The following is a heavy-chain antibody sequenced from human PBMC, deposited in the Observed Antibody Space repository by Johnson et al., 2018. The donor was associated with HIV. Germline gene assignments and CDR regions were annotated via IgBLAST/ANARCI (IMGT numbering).Heavy chain of an antibody. CDR1: QFSFSRYY. CDR2: IKQDGSEK. Sequence: VQLVESGGGLAKPAWSPRLSCAASQFSFSRYYMNCVRQAPGKGLEWVANIKQDGSEKYYVDSVKGRFTISRDNSKNTLYLQMTSLRQDDTAVYSCYCTEHFGAGSESKGTFDAWGQGTMVTVSS. J-gene: IGHJ3*01. V-gene: IGHV3-7*03. D-gene: IGHD3-10*01. CDR3: YCTEHFGAGSESKGTFDA.